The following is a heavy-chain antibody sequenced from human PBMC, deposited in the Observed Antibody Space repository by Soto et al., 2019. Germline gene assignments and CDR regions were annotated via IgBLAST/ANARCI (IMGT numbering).Heavy chain of an antibody. Sequence: PVGSQRLPCAASGFTFNDHAMHRVPQARDKGLVWVSVISSDRSKTYYTDSVMGLFTIYRDKSKNTLFLQMSSLRGDNAAIYYCARDYFSRKDNFNYYAAMKFWGQVTTVTVSS. CDR2: ISSDRSKT. D-gene: IGHD3-10*01. J-gene: IGHJ6*02. CDR3: ARDYFSRKDNFNYYAAMKF. CDR1: GFTFNDHA. V-gene: IGHV3-30*10.